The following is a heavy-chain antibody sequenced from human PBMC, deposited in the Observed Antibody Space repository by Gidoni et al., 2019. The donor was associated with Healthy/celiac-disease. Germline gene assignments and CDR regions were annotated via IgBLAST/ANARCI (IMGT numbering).Heavy chain of an antibody. J-gene: IGHJ4*02. CDR3: ARGRDGYNCSFDTDY. CDR1: GYTFTSYG. CDR2: ISAYNGNT. D-gene: IGHD5-12*01. Sequence: QVQLVQSGAEVTKPGASVQVPCQASGYTFTSYGISWVRQAPGQGLEWMGWISAYNGNTNYAQKLQGRVTMTTDTSTSTAYMELRSLRSDDTAVYYCARGRDGYNCSFDTDYWGQGTLVTVSS. V-gene: IGHV1-18*01.